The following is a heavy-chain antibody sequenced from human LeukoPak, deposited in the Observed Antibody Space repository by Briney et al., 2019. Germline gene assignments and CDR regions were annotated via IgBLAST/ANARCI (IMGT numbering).Heavy chain of an antibody. CDR3: AREGDSSGYPIFDY. D-gene: IGHD3-22*01. Sequence: SETLSLTCTVSGYSISSGYYWSWIRQPAGKGLEWIGRIYTSGSTNYNPSLKSRVTISVDTSKNQFSLKLSSVAAADTAVYYCAREGDSSGYPIFDYWGQGTLVTVSS. CDR1: GYSISSGYY. V-gene: IGHV4-61*02. J-gene: IGHJ4*02. CDR2: IYTSGST.